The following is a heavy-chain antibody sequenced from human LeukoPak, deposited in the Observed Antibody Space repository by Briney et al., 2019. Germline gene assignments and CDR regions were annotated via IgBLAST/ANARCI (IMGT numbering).Heavy chain of an antibody. CDR3: ARAMQHYYYYYMDV. V-gene: IGHV4-38-2*02. D-gene: IGHD6-13*01. CDR2: LYHSGST. CDR1: GYSISNAYY. Sequence: SETLSLTCTVSGYSISNAYYWGWIRQPPGKGLEWIGSLYHSGSTYYNPSLKSRVTISVDTSKNQFSLKLSSVTAADTAVYYCARAMQHYYYYYMDVWGKGTTVTVSS. J-gene: IGHJ6*03.